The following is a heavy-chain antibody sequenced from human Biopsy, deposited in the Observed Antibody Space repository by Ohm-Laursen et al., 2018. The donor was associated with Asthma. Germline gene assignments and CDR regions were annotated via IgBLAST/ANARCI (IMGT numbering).Heavy chain of an antibody. CDR3: ARTYYDFLTGQVNDAFAL. CDR2: INAVDGNT. J-gene: IGHJ3*01. V-gene: IGHV1-3*01. D-gene: IGHD3-9*01. Sequence: SSVKVSCKASGYNFISFAINWVRQAPGQRLEWMGWINAVDGNTKYSQKFQGRVTMTRDTSASTAYMDLRSLRSEDTAMYYCARTYYDFLTGQVNDAFALWGQGTMVTVSS. CDR1: GYNFISFA.